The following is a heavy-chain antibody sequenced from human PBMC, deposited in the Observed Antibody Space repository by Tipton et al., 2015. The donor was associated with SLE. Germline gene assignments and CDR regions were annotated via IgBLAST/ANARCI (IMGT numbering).Heavy chain of an antibody. CDR3: ANLATVSTSDY. Sequence: SLRLSCAASGFTVSSNYMSWVRQAPGKGLEWVSVIYSGGSTYYADSVKGRFTISRDNSKNTLYLQMNSLRAEDTAVYYCANLATVSTSDYWGQGTLVTVSS. J-gene: IGHJ4*02. D-gene: IGHD4-17*01. CDR2: IYSGGST. CDR1: GFTVSSNY. V-gene: IGHV3-53*05.